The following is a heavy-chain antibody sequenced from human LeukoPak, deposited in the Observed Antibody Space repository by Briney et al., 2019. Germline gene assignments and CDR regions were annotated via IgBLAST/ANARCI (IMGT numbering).Heavy chain of an antibody. CDR3: ARDPGAKDYYGSGSYYGY. D-gene: IGHD3-10*01. CDR1: GYTFTIYG. CDR2: ISAYNGNT. V-gene: IGHV1-18*01. J-gene: IGHJ4*02. Sequence: GASVKVSCKASGYTFTIYGISWVRQAPGQGLEWMGWISAYNGNTNYAQKLQGRVTMTTDTSTSTAYMELRSLRSDDTAVYYCARDPGAKDYYGSGSYYGYWGQGTLVTVSS.